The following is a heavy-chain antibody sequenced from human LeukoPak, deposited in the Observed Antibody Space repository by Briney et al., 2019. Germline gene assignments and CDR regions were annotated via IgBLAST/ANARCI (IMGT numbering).Heavy chain of an antibody. CDR1: GFTFTNYA. D-gene: IGHD3-16*01. J-gene: IGHJ6*03. V-gene: IGHV3-23*01. Sequence: GGSLTLSCAASGFTFTNYAMTWAPQAPGKGLEWVTGIYGSGAYTYYADSVKGRFTISRDNSKNTLDRQMNTLRAEDTAIYYCAKGGMITFGVINRPPYYYYYMDIWGKGTTVTVSS. CDR3: AKGGMITFGVINRPPYYYYYMDI. CDR2: IYGSGAYT.